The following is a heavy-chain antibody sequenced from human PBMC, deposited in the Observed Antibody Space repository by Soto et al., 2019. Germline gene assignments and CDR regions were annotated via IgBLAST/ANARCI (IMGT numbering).Heavy chain of an antibody. Sequence: SQTLSLTCAISGDSVSSNSAAWNWIRQSPSRGLEWLGRTYYRSKWYNDYAVSVKSRITINPDTSKNQFSLQLNSVTPEDTAVYYCARDAGGDSGYDLYGMDVWGQGTTVTVSS. V-gene: IGHV6-1*01. CDR1: GDSVSSNSAA. D-gene: IGHD5-12*01. J-gene: IGHJ6*02. CDR2: TYYRSKWYN. CDR3: ARDAGGDSGYDLYGMDV.